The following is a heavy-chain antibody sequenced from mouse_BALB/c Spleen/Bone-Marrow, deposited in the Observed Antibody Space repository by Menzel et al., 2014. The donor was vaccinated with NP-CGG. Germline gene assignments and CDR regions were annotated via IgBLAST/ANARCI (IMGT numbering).Heavy chain of an antibody. CDR3: TRGGTTAFDY. CDR1: GYTFTSYW. CDR2: IYPGSGST. D-gene: IGHD1-2*01. Sequence: LKHSGSELVRPGASVKLSCKASGYTFTSYWMHWVKQRHGQGLEWIGNIYPGSGSTNYDEKFKSKGTLTVDTSSSTAYMHLSSLTSEDSAVYYCTRGGTTAFDYWGQGTTLTVSS. J-gene: IGHJ2*01. V-gene: IGHV1S22*01.